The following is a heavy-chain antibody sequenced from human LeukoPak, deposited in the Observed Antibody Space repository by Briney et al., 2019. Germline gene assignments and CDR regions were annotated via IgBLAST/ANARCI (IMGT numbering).Heavy chain of an antibody. J-gene: IGHJ6*02. Sequence: ASVKVSCKASGYTFTGYYMHWVRQAPGQGLEWMGWINPNSGGTNYAQKFQGRVTVTRDTSISTAYMELSRLRSDDTAVYYCARDTGGGSTFMDVWGQGTTVTVSS. CDR3: ARDTGGGSTFMDV. D-gene: IGHD5/OR15-5a*01. V-gene: IGHV1-2*02. CDR2: INPNSGGT. CDR1: GYTFTGYY.